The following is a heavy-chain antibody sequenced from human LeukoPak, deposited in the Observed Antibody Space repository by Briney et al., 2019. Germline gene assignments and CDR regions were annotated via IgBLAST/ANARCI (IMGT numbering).Heavy chain of an antibody. J-gene: IGHJ3*02. CDR3: ARGQWDDAFDI. D-gene: IGHD1-26*01. V-gene: IGHV1-46*01. Sequence: MGIINPSGGSTSYAQEFQGRVTMTRDTSTSTVYMELSSLRSEDTAVYYCARGQWDDAFDIWGQGTMVTVSS. CDR2: INPSGGST.